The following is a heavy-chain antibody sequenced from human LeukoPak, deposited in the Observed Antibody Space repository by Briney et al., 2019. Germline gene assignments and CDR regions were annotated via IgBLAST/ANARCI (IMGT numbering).Heavy chain of an antibody. Sequence: PSQTLSLTCAVSGGSISSGGYYWSWIRQHPGMGLEWIGYIYYSGSTYYNPSLKSRVTISVDTSKNQFSLKLSSVTAADTAVYYCARSLALPELGIGYWGQGTLVTVSS. CDR2: IYYSGST. V-gene: IGHV4-30-4*08. CDR1: GGSISSGGYY. J-gene: IGHJ4*02. D-gene: IGHD7-27*01. CDR3: ARSLALPELGIGY.